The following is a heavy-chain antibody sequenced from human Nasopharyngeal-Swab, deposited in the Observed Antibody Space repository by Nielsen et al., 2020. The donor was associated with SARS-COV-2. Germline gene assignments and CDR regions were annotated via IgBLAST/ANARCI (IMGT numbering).Heavy chain of an antibody. CDR3: ARAPPHYDFWSGYTGGASYFDY. Sequence: LKISCAVSGFTFSDYDMHWVRQATGKGLEWVSAIGTGGDTYYPGSVKGRFTISRENAKNSLYLQMNSLRAGDTAVYYCARAPPHYDFWSGYTGGASYFDYWGQGTLVTVSS. D-gene: IGHD3-3*01. CDR1: GFTFSDYD. V-gene: IGHV3-13*01. J-gene: IGHJ4*02. CDR2: IGTGGDT.